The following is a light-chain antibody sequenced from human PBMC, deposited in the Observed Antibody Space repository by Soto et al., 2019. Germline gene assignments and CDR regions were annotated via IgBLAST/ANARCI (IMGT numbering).Light chain of an antibody. V-gene: IGKV2-40*01. CDR1: QSLLDNDDGNTY. J-gene: IGKJ2*01. Sequence: EMLMTQTPLSLPVTPGEPASISCRSSQSLLDNDDGNTYLDWYLQKPGQSPQPPIYTPSYRVTGVPDMFSGSRSGTDFTLKISRVEAEDVGVYYCRQRIEFHYRVGRGTELVIK. CDR2: TPS. CDR3: RQRIEFHYR.